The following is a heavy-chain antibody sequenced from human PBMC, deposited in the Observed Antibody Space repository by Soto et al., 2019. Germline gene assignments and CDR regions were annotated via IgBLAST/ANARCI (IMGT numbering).Heavy chain of an antibody. CDR3: ARGITGTPPSILDY. CDR2: IYYSGST. J-gene: IGHJ4*02. D-gene: IGHD1-20*01. V-gene: IGHV4-31*03. CDR1: GGSISSGGYY. Sequence: PSETLSLTCTVSGGSISSGGYYWSWIRQHPGKGLEWIGYIYYSGSTYYNPSLKSRVTISVDTSKNQFSLKLSSVTAADTAVYYCARGITGTPPSILDYWGQGTLVTVSS.